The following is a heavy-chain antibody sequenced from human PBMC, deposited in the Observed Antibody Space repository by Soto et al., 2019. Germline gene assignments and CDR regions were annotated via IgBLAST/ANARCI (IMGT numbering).Heavy chain of an antibody. J-gene: IGHJ5*02. CDR3: VSSKYNMVASPTGFDH. V-gene: IGHV4-30-2*01. CDR1: GVSIGSGDYS. Sequence: QLQLQESGSGLVKPSQTLSLTCTVSGVSIGSGDYSWSWIRQPPGKGLEWLGYIYHRVNTYYNPSPESRLSMSADRSKNQLSLSLRSVTAADTARYYCVSSKYNMVASPTGFDHWGQGILVIVSS. D-gene: IGHD1-20*01. CDR2: IYHRVNT.